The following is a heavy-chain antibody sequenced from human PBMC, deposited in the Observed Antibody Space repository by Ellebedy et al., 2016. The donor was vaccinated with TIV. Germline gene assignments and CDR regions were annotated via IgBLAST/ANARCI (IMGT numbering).Heavy chain of an antibody. D-gene: IGHD2-15*01. V-gene: IGHV3-21*06. Sequence: DSVKGRFIISRDNAKNSLYLQMNSLRAEDTAVYFCASLIHVTSTTPAADYWGQGTLVTVSS. J-gene: IGHJ4*02. CDR3: ASLIHVTSTTPAADY.